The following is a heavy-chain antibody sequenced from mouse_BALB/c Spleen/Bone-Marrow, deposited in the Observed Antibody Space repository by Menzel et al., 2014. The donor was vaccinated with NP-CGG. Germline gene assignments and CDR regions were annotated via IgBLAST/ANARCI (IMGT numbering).Heavy chain of an antibody. D-gene: IGHD4-1*01. Sequence: EVQLQQSGAELVKPGASVKLSCTASVFNIKDTYMHWVKQRPEQGLEWIGRIDPANGNTKYDPKFQGKATITADTSSNTAYLQLSSLTSEDTAVYYCARWEYYAMDYWSQGTSVTVSS. CDR3: ARWEYYAMDY. J-gene: IGHJ4*01. V-gene: IGHV14-3*02. CDR1: VFNIKDTY. CDR2: IDPANGNT.